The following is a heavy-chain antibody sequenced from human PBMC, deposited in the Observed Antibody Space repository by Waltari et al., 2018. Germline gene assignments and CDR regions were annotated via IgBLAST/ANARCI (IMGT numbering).Heavy chain of an antibody. J-gene: IGHJ5*02. CDR2: FDPEDGET. Sequence: QVQLVQSGAEVKKPGASVKVSCKVSGYTLTELSMHWVRQAPGKGLEWMGGFDPEDGETIDAQKVQGRVTMTEDTSTDTAYMELSSLRSEDTAVYYCATAIGAYCGGDCYSDWFDPWGQGTLVTVSS. CDR1: GYTLTELS. CDR3: ATAIGAYCGGDCYSDWFDP. V-gene: IGHV1-24*01. D-gene: IGHD2-21*02.